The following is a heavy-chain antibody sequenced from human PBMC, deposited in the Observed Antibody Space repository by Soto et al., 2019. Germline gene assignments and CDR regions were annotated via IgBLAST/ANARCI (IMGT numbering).Heavy chain of an antibody. J-gene: IGHJ5*02. V-gene: IGHV3-21*06. D-gene: IGHD4-17*01. Sequence: WWSLRLSCAASGFTFSAYNMNWVRQPPGKGLEWVSSITSSSSSIYYADSLKGRFTISRDNAKNSLYLQMNSLRAEDTAVYYCASHYGDNGWFDPWGQGTLVTVSS. CDR3: ASHYGDNGWFDP. CDR1: GFTFSAYN. CDR2: ITSSSSSI.